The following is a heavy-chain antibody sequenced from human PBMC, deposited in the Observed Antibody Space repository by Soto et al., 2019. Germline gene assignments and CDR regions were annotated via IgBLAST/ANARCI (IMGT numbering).Heavy chain of an antibody. J-gene: IGHJ5*02. CDR2: IHSTGGS. Sequence: SETLSLTCTVSGDSISSSYWNWVRQTADKRLEWIGRIHSTGGSHYNPSLRSRLSMSIDTSKKQFYLELTSVTAADTAVYYCVRGVAAVVTVWFDHWGQCTLFPVSS. V-gene: IGHV4-4*07. CDR3: VRGVAAVVTVWFDH. D-gene: IGHD3-22*01. CDR1: GDSISSSY.